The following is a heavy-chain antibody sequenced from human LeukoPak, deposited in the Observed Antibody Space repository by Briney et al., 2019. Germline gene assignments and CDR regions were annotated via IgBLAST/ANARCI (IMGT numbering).Heavy chain of an antibody. CDR2: ISSSSSYI. CDR3: ARPYCSSTSCYLDAFDI. V-gene: IGHV3-21*01. CDR1: GFTFSSYS. Sequence: GGSLRLSCAASGFTFSSYSMNWVRQAPGKGLEWVSSISSSSSYIYYADSAKGRFTISRDNAKNSLYLQMNSLRAEDTAVYYCARPYCSSTSCYLDAFDIWGQGTMVTVSS. J-gene: IGHJ3*02. D-gene: IGHD2-2*01.